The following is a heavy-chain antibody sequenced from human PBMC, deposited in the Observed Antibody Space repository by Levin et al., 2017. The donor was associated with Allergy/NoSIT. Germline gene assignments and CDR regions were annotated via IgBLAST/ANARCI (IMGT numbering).Heavy chain of an antibody. CDR2: VYYTGTT. J-gene: IGHJ4*02. V-gene: IGHV4-59*01. Sequence: GSLRLSCTVSGGSIITYYWSWIRQPPGKGLAWIGNVYYTGTTNYNPSLKSRVTMSVDTSKNQFSLKLSSVTAADTAVYSCARAVRFSSGYYFDYWGQGALVTVSS. CDR1: GGSIITYY. CDR3: ARAVRFSSGYYFDY. D-gene: IGHD6-19*01.